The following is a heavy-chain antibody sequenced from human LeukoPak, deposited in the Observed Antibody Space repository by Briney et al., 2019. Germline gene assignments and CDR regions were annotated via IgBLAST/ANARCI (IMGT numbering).Heavy chain of an antibody. D-gene: IGHD3-10*01. J-gene: IGHJ6*03. Sequence: SETLSLTCTVSGGSISSYYWSWIRQPAGKGLEWIGRIYTSGSTNYNPSLKSRVTMSVDTSKNQFSLKLSSVTAADTAVYYCARDRGGGITMVRGVIRYYCMDVWGKGTTVTISS. V-gene: IGHV4-4*07. CDR1: GGSISSYY. CDR3: ARDRGGGITMVRGVIRYYCMDV. CDR2: IYTSGST.